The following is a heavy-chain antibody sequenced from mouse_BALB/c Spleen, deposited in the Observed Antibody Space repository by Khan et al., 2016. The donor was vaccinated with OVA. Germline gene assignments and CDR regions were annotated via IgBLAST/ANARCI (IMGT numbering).Heavy chain of an antibody. CDR1: GYSITSDYA. CDR2: ISYSGNT. J-gene: IGHJ2*01. V-gene: IGHV3-2*02. CDR3: ARIYGGDFDY. Sequence: EVQLQESGPGLVKPSQSLSLTCTVTGYSITSDYAWNWIRQFRGNKVEWMGYISYSGNTKYNPSLKSRITITRDTSKNKFFLQLNSVTTEDTATYYCARIYGGDFDYWGQGTTLTVSS. D-gene: IGHD1-1*01.